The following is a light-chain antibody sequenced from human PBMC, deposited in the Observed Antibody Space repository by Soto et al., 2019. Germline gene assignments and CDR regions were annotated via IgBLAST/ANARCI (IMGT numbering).Light chain of an antibody. CDR3: HQYSSSTKT. CDR2: GAS. J-gene: IGKJ1*01. CDR1: QSVSSSY. V-gene: IGKV3-20*01. Sequence: EIVLTQSPGTLSLSPGERATLSCRASQSVSSSYLAWYQQKPGQAPRLLIYGASSRATGIPDRFSGSGSGTDFTLTIIRLEPEDFAVYYCHQYSSSTKTFGQGTKVDIK.